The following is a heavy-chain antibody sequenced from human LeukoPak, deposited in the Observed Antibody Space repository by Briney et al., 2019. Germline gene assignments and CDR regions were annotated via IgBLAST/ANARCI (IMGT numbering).Heavy chain of an antibody. CDR3: AKDICSVGGCYSGDY. CDR2: ISYDGSNN. J-gene: IGHJ4*02. CDR1: GFTFSNYA. D-gene: IGHD2-15*01. V-gene: IGHV3-30*18. Sequence: PGGSLRLSCAASGFTFSNYAMHWVRQAPGKGLEWIAIISYDGSNNNYADSVKGRFTVSRDNSKNTLYLQMNSLRPEDTAVYYCAKDICSVGGCYSGDYWGQGTLVTVSS.